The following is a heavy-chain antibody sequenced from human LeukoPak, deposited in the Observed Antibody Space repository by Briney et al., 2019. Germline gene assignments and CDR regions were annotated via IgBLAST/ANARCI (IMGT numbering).Heavy chain of an antibody. CDR3: ASRDYDFWSGYLGPMSG. D-gene: IGHD3-3*01. CDR2: INHSGTT. J-gene: IGHJ4*02. CDR1: GGSISSSSYY. Sequence: PSETLSLTCTVSGGSISSSSYYWGWIRQPPGKGLEWIGEINHSGTTNYNPSLKSRVTISLDTSKNQFSLRLSSVTAADTAVYYCASRDYDFWSGYLGPMSGWGQGTLVSVSS. V-gene: IGHV4-39*07.